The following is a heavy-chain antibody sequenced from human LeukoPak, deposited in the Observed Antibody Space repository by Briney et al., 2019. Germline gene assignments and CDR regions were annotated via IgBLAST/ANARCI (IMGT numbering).Heavy chain of an antibody. CDR2: IYYSGST. Sequence: SETLSLTCTVSGGSISSGNYYWGWLRQPPGKGPHWIGSIYYSGSTYFSPSLKSRVTISADTSKNRFSLKLSSVTAADTAVYYCARIVGARYYFDYWGQGTLVTVSS. CDR1: GGSISSGNYY. J-gene: IGHJ4*02. V-gene: IGHV4-39*07. D-gene: IGHD1-26*01. CDR3: ARIVGARYYFDY.